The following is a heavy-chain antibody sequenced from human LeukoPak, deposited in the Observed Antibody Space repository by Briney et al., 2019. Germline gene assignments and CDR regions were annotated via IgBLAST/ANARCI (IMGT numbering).Heavy chain of an antibody. D-gene: IGHD4-17*01. V-gene: IGHV4-59*01. CDR3: ARAGATTVTTKGFDP. Sequence: MTSETLSLTCTVSSVSISSYYWSWIRQPPGKGREWIGYIYYTGSTNYNPSLKSRVTISVDTSKNQFSLKLSSVSAADTAVYYCARAGATTVTTKGFDPWGQGTLVTVSS. J-gene: IGHJ5*02. CDR2: IYYTGST. CDR1: SVSISSYY.